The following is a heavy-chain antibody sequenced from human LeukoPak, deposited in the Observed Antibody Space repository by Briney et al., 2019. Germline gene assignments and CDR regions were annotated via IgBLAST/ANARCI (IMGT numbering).Heavy chain of an antibody. D-gene: IGHD3-22*01. Sequence: GGSLRLSCAASGFTFSDYYMSWVRQAPGKRLEWVSYISRSGSTIYYAASVKGRFTISRDNAKNSLYLQMNSLRAEDTAVYYCARASVNYYDSSGYWAFDYWGQGTLVTVSS. CDR3: ARASVNYYDSSGYWAFDY. CDR1: GFTFSDYY. CDR2: ISRSGSTI. V-gene: IGHV3-11*04. J-gene: IGHJ4*02.